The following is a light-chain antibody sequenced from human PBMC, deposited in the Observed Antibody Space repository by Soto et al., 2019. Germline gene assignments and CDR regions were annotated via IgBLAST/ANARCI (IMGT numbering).Light chain of an antibody. V-gene: IGKV3-20*01. CDR1: QSVSSSY. J-gene: IGKJ1*01. CDR2: GAS. Sequence: EIVLTQSPGTLSLSPGERATLSCRASQSVSSSYLAWYQQKPGQSPRLLIFGASSRATGTPDRFSGSGSGTDFTLTISRLEPEDFAVHYCQQYHTSPPTFGQGTKVEIK. CDR3: QQYHTSPPT.